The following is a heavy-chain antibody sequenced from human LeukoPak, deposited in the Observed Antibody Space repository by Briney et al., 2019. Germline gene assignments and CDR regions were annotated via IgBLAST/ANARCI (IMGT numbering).Heavy chain of an antibody. Sequence: ASVKVSCKASGGTFNSYAISWVRQATGQGLEWMGWMNPNSGNTGYAQKFQGRVTITRNTSISTAYMELSSLRSEDTAVYYCARDLYSSGWYGFDYWGQGTLVTVSS. CDR2: MNPNSGNT. CDR1: GGTFNSYA. V-gene: IGHV1-8*03. CDR3: ARDLYSSGWYGFDY. J-gene: IGHJ4*02. D-gene: IGHD6-19*01.